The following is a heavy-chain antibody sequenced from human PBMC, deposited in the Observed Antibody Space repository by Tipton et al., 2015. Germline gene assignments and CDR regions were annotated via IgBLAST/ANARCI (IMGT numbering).Heavy chain of an antibody. CDR1: GVSVNSYY. CDR2: IHYSGNS. V-gene: IGHV4-59*02. D-gene: IGHD4-17*01. J-gene: IGHJ5*02. CDR3: ARFDYGDSLTGFDP. Sequence: TLSLTCTVSGVSVNSYYWGWIRQPPGKGLEYIGYIHYSGNSNYNPSLKSRVTISVDTSKNQFSLKLSSVTAADTAVYYCARFDYGDSLTGFDPWGQGTPVTVSS.